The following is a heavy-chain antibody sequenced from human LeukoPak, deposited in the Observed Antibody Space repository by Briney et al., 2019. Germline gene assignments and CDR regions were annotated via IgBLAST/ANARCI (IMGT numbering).Heavy chain of an antibody. V-gene: IGHV3-30*02. CDR3: AKKAGYNVGYYKDYFDY. CDR1: GFSFSDYG. D-gene: IGHD1-26*01. CDR2: LQYDGSSH. J-gene: IGHJ4*02. Sequence: QAGGSLRLSCAASGFSFSDYGMHWVRQVPGKGLEWLTSLQYDGSSHVNAQFVKGRFTISRDNSKNTVYLQMDSLRVEDTGVYYCAKKAGYNVGYYKDYFDYWGQGTVVTVPS.